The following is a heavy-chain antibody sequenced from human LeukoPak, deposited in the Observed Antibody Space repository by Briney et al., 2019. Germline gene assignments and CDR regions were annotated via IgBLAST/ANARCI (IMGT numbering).Heavy chain of an antibody. D-gene: IGHD5-18*01. CDR3: VRQTAMGRSGDY. CDR2: IDPSDSET. V-gene: IGHV5-51*01. CDR1: GYSFTNYW. Sequence: GESLKISCTASGYSFTNYWIGWVRQMPGKGLAWMGIIDPSDSETRYTPSFQGQVTISADKSLSTAYLQWNSLKASDTAMYYCVRQTAMGRSGDYWGQGTLVIVSS. J-gene: IGHJ4*02.